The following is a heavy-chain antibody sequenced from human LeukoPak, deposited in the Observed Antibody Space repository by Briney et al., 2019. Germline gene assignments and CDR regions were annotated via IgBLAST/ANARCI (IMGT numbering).Heavy chain of an antibody. CDR1: GFTFSSYW. J-gene: IGHJ4*02. D-gene: IGHD5-12*01. V-gene: IGHV3-74*03. CDR3: AREGRVSGYDFDC. Sequence: GGSLRLSRAASGFTFSSYWMHWVRQAPGKGLVWVSRINSDRSSITYADSVKGRFTISRDNAKNTLFLQMNSLRVEDTAAYYCAREGRVSGYDFDCWGQGTLVTVSS. CDR2: INSDRSSI.